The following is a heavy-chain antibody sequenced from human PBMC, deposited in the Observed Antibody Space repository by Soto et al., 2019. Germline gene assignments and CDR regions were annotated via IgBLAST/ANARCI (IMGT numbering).Heavy chain of an antibody. V-gene: IGHV3-23*01. CDR3: ARDGIGSVAFWGYLDY. J-gene: IGHJ4*02. CDR2: ISGSGGPT. CDR1: GFTFSRYT. Sequence: GGSRRLSCAASGFTFSRYTMSWVRQVPGKGLEWVSGISGSGGPTYYAESVKGRFTISRDNSKNTLYLQMNSLRAEDTAVYYCARDGIGSVAFWGYLDYWGQGTLVTVSS. D-gene: IGHD3-16*01.